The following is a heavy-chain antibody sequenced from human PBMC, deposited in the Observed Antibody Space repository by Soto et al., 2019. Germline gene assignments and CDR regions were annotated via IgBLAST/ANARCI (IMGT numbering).Heavy chain of an antibody. D-gene: IGHD4-17*01. Sequence: SETLSLTCTVSGISISSHYWNWIRQPPGKGLEWIGYIHRSGKTESNPSLKSRVTISVDSSKNQFSLKLSSVTAADTAVYYCAERGGAYWGQGTLVTVSS. CDR1: GISISSHY. CDR3: AERGGAY. J-gene: IGHJ4*02. V-gene: IGHV4-59*11. CDR2: IHRSGKT.